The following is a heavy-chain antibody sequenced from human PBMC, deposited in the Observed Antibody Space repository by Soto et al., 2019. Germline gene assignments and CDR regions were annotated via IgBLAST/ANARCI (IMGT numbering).Heavy chain of an antibody. Sequence: EVQLVESGGGLVKPGGSLRLSCAASGFTFSSYSMNWVRQAPGKGLEWVSSISSSSSYIYYADSVKVRFTISRDNAKNSLYVQINSLRAEDTAVYYCARDLTMVRGVIIRKYYFDYWGQGTLVTVSS. J-gene: IGHJ4*02. CDR3: ARDLTMVRGVIIRKYYFDY. V-gene: IGHV3-21*01. CDR1: GFTFSSYS. CDR2: ISSSSSYI. D-gene: IGHD3-10*01.